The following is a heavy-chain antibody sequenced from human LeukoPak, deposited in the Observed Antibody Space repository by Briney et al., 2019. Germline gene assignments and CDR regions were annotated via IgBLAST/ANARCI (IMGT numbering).Heavy chain of an antibody. CDR1: GFTFTTYW. CDR2: IKQDGTEK. CDR3: ARDKWLALRY. J-gene: IGHJ4*02. D-gene: IGHD5-12*01. V-gene: IGHV3-7*01. Sequence: GESLRLSCAASGFTFTTYWMSWVRQAPGKGPEWVANIKQDGTEKYYVDSVKGRFTISRDNAKNSLYLQMNSLRAEDTAVYYCARDKWLALRYWGQGTLVTVSS.